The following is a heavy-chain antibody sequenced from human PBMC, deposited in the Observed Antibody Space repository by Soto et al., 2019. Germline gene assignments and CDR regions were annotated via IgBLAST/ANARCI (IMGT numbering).Heavy chain of an antibody. CDR3: ARGIKNYYGMDV. Sequence: EVQLVESGGGVVQPGGSLRRSCAASAFTFSGYWMHWVRQAPGRGLVWVSRLNSDGSTTNYADSVKGRFTISRDNAKNTLYLEMNSLGADDPAVYYCARGIKNYYGMDVWGQGTTVTVSS. J-gene: IGHJ6*02. V-gene: IGHV3-74*01. D-gene: IGHD2-21*01. CDR1: AFTFSGYW. CDR2: LNSDGSTT.